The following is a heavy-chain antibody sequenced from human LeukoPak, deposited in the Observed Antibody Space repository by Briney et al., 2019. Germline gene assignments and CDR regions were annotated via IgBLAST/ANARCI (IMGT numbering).Heavy chain of an antibody. D-gene: IGHD4-17*01. CDR1: GFTFSNYA. CDR3: AKRRTTVITMDYFDY. CDR2: ISGGTGTP. Sequence: GGSLRLSCAASGFTFSNYAMSWVRQAPGKGLEWASGISGGTGTPFYADSVKGRFTISRDNSKNTLYLQMSSLRGEDTAVYFCAKRRTTVITMDYFDYWGQGTLVTVSS. V-gene: IGHV3-23*01. J-gene: IGHJ4*02.